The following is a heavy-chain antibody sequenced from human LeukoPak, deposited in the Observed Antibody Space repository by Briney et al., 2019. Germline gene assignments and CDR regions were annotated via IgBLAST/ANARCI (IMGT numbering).Heavy chain of an antibody. CDR3: ARDLRRYSSSWYFDY. CDR2: INHSGST. J-gene: IGHJ4*02. D-gene: IGHD6-13*01. Sequence: SETLSLTCAVYGGSFSGYYWSWIRQPPGKGLEWIGEINHSGSTYYNPSLKSRVTISVDTSKNQFSLKLSSVTAADTAVYYCARDLRRYSSSWYFDYWGQGTLVTVSS. CDR1: GGSFSGYY. V-gene: IGHV4-34*01.